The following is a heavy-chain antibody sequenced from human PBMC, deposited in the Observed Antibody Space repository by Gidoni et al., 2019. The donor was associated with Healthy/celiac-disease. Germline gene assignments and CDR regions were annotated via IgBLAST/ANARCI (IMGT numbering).Heavy chain of an antibody. D-gene: IGHD2-2*02. J-gene: IGHJ5*02. Sequence: QVQLVQSGAEVKKPGASVKVSCKASGYTFPGYYMHWVRQAPGQGLEWMGWINPNSGGTNYAQKFQGRVTMTRDTSISTAYMELSRLRSDDTAVYYCARVEVVPAAIASIYWFDPWGQGTLVTVSS. CDR3: ARVEVVPAAIASIYWFDP. CDR1: GYTFPGYY. V-gene: IGHV1-2*02. CDR2: INPNSGGT.